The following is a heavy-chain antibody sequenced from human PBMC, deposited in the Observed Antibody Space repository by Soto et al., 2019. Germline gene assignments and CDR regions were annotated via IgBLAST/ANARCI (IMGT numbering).Heavy chain of an antibody. Sequence: PGGSLRLSCAASGFTFSSYAMSWVRQAPGKGLEWVSAISGSGGSTYYADSVKGRFTISRDNSKNTLYLQMNSLRAEDTAVYFCANLIHTLYSSGWYSATNAFDIWGQGTMVTVSS. J-gene: IGHJ3*02. CDR3: ANLIHTLYSSGWYSATNAFDI. V-gene: IGHV3-23*01. CDR2: ISGSGGST. CDR1: GFTFSSYA. D-gene: IGHD6-19*01.